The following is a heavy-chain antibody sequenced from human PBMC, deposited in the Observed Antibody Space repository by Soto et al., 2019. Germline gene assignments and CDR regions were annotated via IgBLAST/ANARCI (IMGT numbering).Heavy chain of an antibody. CDR3: ARGRGVTPLDYYYYGMDV. D-gene: IGHD2-21*02. V-gene: IGHV1-8*01. CDR2: MNPNSGNT. J-gene: IGHJ6*02. Sequence: ASVKVSCKASGYTFTSYDINWVRQATGQGPEWMGWMNPNSGNTGYAQKFQGRVTMTRNTSISTAYMELSSLRSEDTAVYYCARGRGVTPLDYYYYGMDVWGQGTTVTVSS. CDR1: GYTFTSYD.